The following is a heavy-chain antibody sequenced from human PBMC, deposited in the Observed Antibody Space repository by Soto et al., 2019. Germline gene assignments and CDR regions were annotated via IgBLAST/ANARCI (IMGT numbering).Heavy chain of an antibody. CDR2: ISATGTRT. Sequence: QILESGGSLVQPGGSLRLSCVAAGFTFSSAAMNWVRQAPGKGLEWVSIISATGTRTHYADSVKGRFTISRDNSKNTLYLDMNSLRAEDTAVYYCAKALDIHYKNWFDPWGQGTLVTVSS. D-gene: IGHD4-4*01. CDR1: GFTFSSAA. J-gene: IGHJ5*02. V-gene: IGHV3-23*01. CDR3: AKALDIHYKNWFDP.